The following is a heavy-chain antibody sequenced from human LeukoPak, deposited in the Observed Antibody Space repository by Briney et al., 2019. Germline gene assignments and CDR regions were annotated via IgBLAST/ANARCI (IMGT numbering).Heavy chain of an antibody. V-gene: IGHV1-2*02. CDR2: INPNSGGT. J-gene: IGHJ4*02. CDR1: GYTFTGYY. Sequence: ASVKVSCKASGYTFTGYYMHWVRQAPGQGLEWMGWINPNSGGTNYAQKFQGRVTMTRDTSISTAYMELSRLRSDDTAVYYRASSSWYTYYFDYWGQGTLVTVSS. D-gene: IGHD6-13*01. CDR3: ASSSWYTYYFDY.